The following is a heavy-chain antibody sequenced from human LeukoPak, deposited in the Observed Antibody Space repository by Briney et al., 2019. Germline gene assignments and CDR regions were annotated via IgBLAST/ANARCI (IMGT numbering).Heavy chain of an antibody. Sequence: ASVNVSCKASGYTFTRYYMYWVRQAPGQGREWMGIINPSGGSATYAQKFQGRVTMTRDTSTNTVYMELSSLRSEDTAVYYCARYNDYVDYWGQGTLVTVSS. CDR3: ARYNDYVDY. V-gene: IGHV1-46*01. CDR2: INPSGGSA. CDR1: GYTFTRYY. D-gene: IGHD3-16*01. J-gene: IGHJ4*02.